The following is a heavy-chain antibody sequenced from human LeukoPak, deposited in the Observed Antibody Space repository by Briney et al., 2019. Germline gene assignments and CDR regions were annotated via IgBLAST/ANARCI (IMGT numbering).Heavy chain of an antibody. J-gene: IGHJ4*02. CDR3: ARGARGSGTASDY. CDR2: ISGGST. CDR1: GFTVSSNE. V-gene: IGHV3-38-3*01. D-gene: IGHD3-10*01. Sequence: GGSLRLSCAASGFTVSSNEMSWVRQAPGKGLEWVSSISGGSTYYADSRKGRFTISRDNSKNTLHLQMNSLRAEDTAVYYCARGARGSGTASDYWGQGTLVTVSS.